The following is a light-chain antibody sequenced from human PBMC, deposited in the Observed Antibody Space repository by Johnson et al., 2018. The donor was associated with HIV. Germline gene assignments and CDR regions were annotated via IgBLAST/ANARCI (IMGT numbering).Light chain of an antibody. CDR3: GTWDSSLRTGF. J-gene: IGLJ1*01. V-gene: IGLV1-51*02. CDR2: ENN. CDR1: IANIGNNY. Sequence: QPVLTQPPSVSAAPGQRVTISCSGGIANIGNNYVSWYQQFPGTAPKLLIYENNKRPSGIPDRFSGSKYGTSTTLGITGLQPGDEADYYCGTWDSSLRTGFFGSGTKVTVL.